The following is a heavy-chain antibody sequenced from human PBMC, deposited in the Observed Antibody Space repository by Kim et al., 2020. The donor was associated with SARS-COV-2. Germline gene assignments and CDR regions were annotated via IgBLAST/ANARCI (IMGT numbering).Heavy chain of an antibody. Sequence: GGSLRLSCAASGFTFSNYWMSWVRQAPGKGLEWVAGINTAGSETSYVDSVTGRFTISRDNAENSLYLQMNSLRADDTAVYYCAREPQRRADYWGPGTLVTVSS. CDR3: AREPQRRADY. CDR1: GFTFSNYW. V-gene: IGHV3-7*01. J-gene: IGHJ4*02. CDR2: INTAGSET.